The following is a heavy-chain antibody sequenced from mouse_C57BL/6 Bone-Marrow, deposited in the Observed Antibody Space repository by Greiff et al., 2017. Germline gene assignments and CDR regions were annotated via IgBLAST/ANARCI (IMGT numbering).Heavy chain of an antibody. D-gene: IGHD2-10*01. CDR2: IYPGSGST. V-gene: IGHV1-55*01. CDR3: ATYYGAY. Sequence: QVQLPPPGAELVTPGASVKMSCKASGYTFTSYWLTWVLPRPGQGLEWLGDIYPGSGSTNYNEKFKSKATLTEDTTSSTAYMQLSSLTAEDSAVYYCATYYGAYGGQGTTLTGAS. J-gene: IGHJ2*01. CDR1: GYTFTSYW.